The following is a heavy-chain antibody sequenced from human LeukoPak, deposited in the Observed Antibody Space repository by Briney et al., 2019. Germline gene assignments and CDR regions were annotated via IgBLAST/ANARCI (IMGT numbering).Heavy chain of an antibody. Sequence: ASVKVSCKASGYTFSGYYMHWVRQAPGQGLEWVGWINPDSGDTNYAQKFQGRVTVTRDTSISTAYMELSRLRSDDTAVYYCARDVGNYYDSSGYTFEHWGQETLVTVSS. CDR3: ARDVGNYYDSSGYTFEH. D-gene: IGHD3-22*01. CDR1: GYTFSGYY. V-gene: IGHV1-2*02. J-gene: IGHJ4*02. CDR2: INPDSGDT.